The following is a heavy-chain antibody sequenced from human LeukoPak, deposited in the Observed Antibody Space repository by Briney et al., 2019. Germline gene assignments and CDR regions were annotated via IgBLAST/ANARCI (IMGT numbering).Heavy chain of an antibody. CDR2: IKTGSRQM. CDR3: ARDLSGDGYNKFDY. CDR1: EFTFSNYI. Sequence: GGSLRLSCVASEFTFSNYIMNWVRQAPGNGLELVSSIKTGSRQMYYAASVKGRFTISRDDAKNSLYLQMNSLRAEDTAVYYCARDLSGDGYNKFDYWGQGTLVTVSP. V-gene: IGHV3-21*01. D-gene: IGHD5-24*01. J-gene: IGHJ4*02.